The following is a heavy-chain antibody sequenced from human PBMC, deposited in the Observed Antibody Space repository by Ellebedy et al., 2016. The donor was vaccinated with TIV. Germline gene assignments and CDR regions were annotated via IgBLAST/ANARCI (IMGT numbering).Heavy chain of an antibody. V-gene: IGHV3-7*01. J-gene: IGHJ6*03. Sequence: GGSLRLXXVASGFTLSTYWMHWVRQAPGKGLEWVANIKEDGSTKYYVDSVKGRFTISRDNAKNSLYLQMNSLRAEDTAVYYCARRYMDVWGKGTTVTVSS. CDR3: ARRYMDV. CDR1: GFTLSTYW. CDR2: IKEDGSTK.